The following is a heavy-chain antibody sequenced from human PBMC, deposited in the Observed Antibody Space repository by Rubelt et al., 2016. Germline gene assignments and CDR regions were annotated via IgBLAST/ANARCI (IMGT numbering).Heavy chain of an antibody. CDR3: ARLGYCSNGVCYGSDY. V-gene: IGHV3-7*01. CDR2: IRQDGNEK. J-gene: IGHJ4*02. CDR1: GFTFGTYW. Sequence: GGGLVQPGGSLRLSCAASGFTFGTYWMTWVRQPPGKGLEWVTNIRQDGNEKHYVDSVKGRFTVSRDNAKNLLFLQMNGLRVEDTAVYYCARLGYCSNGVCYGSDYWGQGTLVTVSS. D-gene: IGHD2-8*01.